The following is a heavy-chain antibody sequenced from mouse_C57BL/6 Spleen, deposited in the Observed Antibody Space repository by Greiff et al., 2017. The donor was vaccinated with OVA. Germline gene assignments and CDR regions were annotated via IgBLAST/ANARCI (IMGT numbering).Heavy chain of an antibody. Sequence: DVMLVESGGGLVKPGGSLKLSCAASGFTFSDYGMHWVRQAPEKGMEWVAYISSGSSTIYYADTVKGRFTISRDNAKNTLFLQMTSLRSEDPAMDYCARRYYGNWYFDVWGTGTTVTVSS. CDR2: ISSGSSTI. V-gene: IGHV5-17*01. J-gene: IGHJ1*03. CDR3: ARRYYGNWYFDV. CDR1: GFTFSDYG. D-gene: IGHD2-1*01.